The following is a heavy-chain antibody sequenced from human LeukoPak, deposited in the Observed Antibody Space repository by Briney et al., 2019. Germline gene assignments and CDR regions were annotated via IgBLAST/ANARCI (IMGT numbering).Heavy chain of an antibody. Sequence: GGSLTLSCSASRLTELFNYMMWLPQAPGKGREGVLVIYSGGSTYYADSVKGRFTISRDNSKNTVYLQMNSLRAEDTAVYYCAREPDPLKSAYYMDVWGKGPQSPSP. V-gene: IGHV3-53*01. J-gene: IGHJ6*03. CDR2: IYSGGST. CDR3: AREPDPLKSAYYMDV. D-gene: IGHD2-2*01. CDR1: RLTELFNY.